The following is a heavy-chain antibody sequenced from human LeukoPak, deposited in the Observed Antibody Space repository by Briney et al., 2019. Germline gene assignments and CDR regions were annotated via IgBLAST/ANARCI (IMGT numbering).Heavy chain of an antibody. D-gene: IGHD6-19*01. V-gene: IGHV3-43D*03. CDR3: AKESKVVGLAGHFDY. CDR2: ISWDGGST. Sequence: GGSLRLSCAASGFTFDDYAMHWVRQAPGKGLEWVSLISWDGGSTYYADSVKGRFTISRDNSKNSLYLQMNSLRAEDTALYYCAKESKVVGLAGHFDYWGQGTLVTVSS. J-gene: IGHJ4*02. CDR1: GFTFDDYA.